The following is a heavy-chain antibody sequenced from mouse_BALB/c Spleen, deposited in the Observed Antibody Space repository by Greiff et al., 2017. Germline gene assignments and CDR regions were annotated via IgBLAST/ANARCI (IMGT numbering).Heavy chain of an antibody. CDR1: GFTFSSYV. Sequence: EVQRVESGAGLVKPGGSLKLSCAASGFTFSSYVMSWVHQTPAKRLEWVASISSGGSTYYPESVKSRFTMSRENARTILYLQMSSLRSEDTAMYYCARADGYDRFAYWGQGTLVTVSA. CDR2: ISSGGST. CDR3: ARADGYDRFAY. D-gene: IGHD2-2*01. J-gene: IGHJ3*01. V-gene: IGHV5-6-5*01.